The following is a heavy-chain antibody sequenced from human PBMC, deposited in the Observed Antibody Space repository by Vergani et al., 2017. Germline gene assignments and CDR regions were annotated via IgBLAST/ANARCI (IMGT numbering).Heavy chain of an antibody. V-gene: IGHV3-74*01. CDR3: ARARKFRFGVVWENWFDP. CDR1: GFTFNEYW. CDR2: MNGDGDTI. Sequence: EVELVESGGGLVQPGGSLRLSCAASGFTFNEYWMHWARQVPGKGLVWVSGMNGDGDTIIDADSVKGRFTISRDNAKNPLFLQMNSLRAEDTAVYYCARARKFRFGVVWENWFDPWGQGTLVTVSS. J-gene: IGHJ5*02. D-gene: IGHD3-3*01.